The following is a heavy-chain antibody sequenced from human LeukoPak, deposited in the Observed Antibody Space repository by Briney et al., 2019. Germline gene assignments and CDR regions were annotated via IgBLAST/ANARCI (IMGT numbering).Heavy chain of an antibody. J-gene: IGHJ4*02. Sequence: PSETLSLTCTVSGASIRSGTSYWSWIRRPAGRGLEWIGRVYNGGYTTYNPSLKSRVSMSVDTSKNQFSLKLTSVTAADTAVYYCARGAMIGGVAYSPGEWGQGTLVTVSS. CDR2: VYNGGYT. CDR3: ARGAMIGGVAYSPGE. CDR1: GASIRSGTSY. D-gene: IGHD3-10*01. V-gene: IGHV4-61*02.